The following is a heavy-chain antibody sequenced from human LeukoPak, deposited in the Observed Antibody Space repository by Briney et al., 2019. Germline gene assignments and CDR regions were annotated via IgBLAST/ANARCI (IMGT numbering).Heavy chain of an antibody. CDR1: GYTFTSYD. D-gene: IGHD3-10*01. Sequence: VASVTVSCKASGYTFTSYDINWVRQATGQGLEWMGWMNPNSGNTGYAQKFQGRVTMTRNTSISTAYMELSSLRSEDTAVYYCARMYYFDSGSDNWFDPWGQGTLVTVSS. J-gene: IGHJ5*02. CDR2: MNPNSGNT. V-gene: IGHV1-8*01. CDR3: ARMYYFDSGSDNWFDP.